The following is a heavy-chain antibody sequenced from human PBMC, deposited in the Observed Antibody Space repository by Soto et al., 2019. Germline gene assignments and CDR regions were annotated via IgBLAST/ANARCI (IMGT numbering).Heavy chain of an antibody. J-gene: IGHJ4*02. D-gene: IGHD6-19*01. Sequence: EVQLLESGGGLVQPGGALRLSCAASRFTFNTYAMSWVRQAPGKGLEWVSAITSDGGGTYYADSVKGRFTISRDNSKNTLYRQMNSLRAEDTAVYYCAKGLSVTGIGGDFDYWGQGTLVTVSS. V-gene: IGHV3-23*01. CDR1: RFTFNTYA. CDR2: ITSDGGGT. CDR3: AKGLSVTGIGGDFDY.